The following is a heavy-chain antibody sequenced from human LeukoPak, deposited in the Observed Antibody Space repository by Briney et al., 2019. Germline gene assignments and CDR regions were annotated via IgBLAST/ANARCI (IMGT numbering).Heavy chain of an antibody. V-gene: IGHV3-33*01. CDR1: GSTFSSYG. J-gene: IGHJ4*02. CDR3: ARDRKYQLLQYYFDY. D-gene: IGHD2-2*01. CDR2: IWYDGSNK. Sequence: AGGSLRLSCAASGSTFSSYGMHWVRQAPGKGLEWVAVIWYDGSNKYYADSVKGRFTISRDNSKNTLYLQMNSLRAEDTAVYYCARDRKYQLLQYYFDYWGQGTLVTVSS.